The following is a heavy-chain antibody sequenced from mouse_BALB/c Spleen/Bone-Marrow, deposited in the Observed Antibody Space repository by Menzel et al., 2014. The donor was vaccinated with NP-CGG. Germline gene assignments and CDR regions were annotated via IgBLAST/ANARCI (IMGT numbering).Heavy chain of an antibody. D-gene: IGHD2-1*01. CDR1: GFTFSNYG. Sequence: EVKVVESGGGLVQPGGSLKLSCAASGFTFSNYGMSCVRQTPDKRLELVATINSNGGSTYYPDSVKGRFTISRDTAKNTLYLQMSSLKSEETAMYYCVRGNYGNYVDYFDFWGQGTTLTVSS. CDR2: INSNGGST. CDR3: VRGNYGNYVDYFDF. J-gene: IGHJ2*01. V-gene: IGHV5-6-3*01.